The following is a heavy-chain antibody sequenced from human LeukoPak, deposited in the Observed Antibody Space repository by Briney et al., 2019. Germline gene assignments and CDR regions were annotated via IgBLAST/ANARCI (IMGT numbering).Heavy chain of an antibody. CDR1: GFTFSSYA. V-gene: IGHV3-23*01. CDR3: AKAPCSGGSCYSRGYDY. D-gene: IGHD2-15*01. J-gene: IGHJ4*02. CDR2: ISGSGGST. Sequence: PGGSQRLSCAASGFTFSSYAMSWVRQAPGKGLEWVSGISGSGGSTYYADSVKGRFTISRDNSKNTLYLQMNSLRAEDTAVYYCAKAPCSGGSCYSRGYDYWGQGTLVTVSS.